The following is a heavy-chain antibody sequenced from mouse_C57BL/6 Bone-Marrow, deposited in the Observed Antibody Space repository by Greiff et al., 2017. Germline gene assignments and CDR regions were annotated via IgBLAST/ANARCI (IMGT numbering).Heavy chain of an antibody. CDR1: GYTFPGYW. CDR3: AVVADWYFDV. CDR2: ILPGSGST. Sequence: QVQLQQSGAELMKPGASVKLSCKATGYTFPGYWIEWVKQRPGHGLEWIGEILPGSGSTNYTEKFKGKATFTADTSSNTAYMQLSSLTTEDSAIYYCAVVADWYFDVWGTGTTVTVSS. J-gene: IGHJ1*03. D-gene: IGHD1-1*01. V-gene: IGHV1-9*01.